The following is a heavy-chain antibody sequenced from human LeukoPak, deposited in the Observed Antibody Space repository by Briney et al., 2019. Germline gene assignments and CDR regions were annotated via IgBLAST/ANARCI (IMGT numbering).Heavy chain of an antibody. CDR2: ISSSGNSK. V-gene: IGHV3-48*02. Sequence: GGSLRLSCAASGFTFSSYSMNWVRQSPGKGLEWVSYISSSGNSKYYADSVKGRFTISRDNARNSLYLQMDSLRDEDTAVYYCATGGVATGGYFQHWGQGTLVTVSS. D-gene: IGHD2-21*02. CDR1: GFTFSSYS. J-gene: IGHJ1*01. CDR3: ATGGVATGGYFQH.